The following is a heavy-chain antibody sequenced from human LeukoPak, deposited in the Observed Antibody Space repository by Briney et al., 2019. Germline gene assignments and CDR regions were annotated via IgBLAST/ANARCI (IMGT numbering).Heavy chain of an antibody. CDR1: GYTFTSYA. CDR2: MNPNSGNT. CDR3: ARDVLLWFGELQDP. Sequence: ASVKVSCKASGYTFTSYAMNWVRQAPGQGLEWMGWMNPNSGNTGYAQKFQGRVTMTRNTSISTAYMELSSLRSEDTAVYYCARDVLLWFGELQDPWGQGTLVTVSS. V-gene: IGHV1-8*02. J-gene: IGHJ5*02. D-gene: IGHD3-10*01.